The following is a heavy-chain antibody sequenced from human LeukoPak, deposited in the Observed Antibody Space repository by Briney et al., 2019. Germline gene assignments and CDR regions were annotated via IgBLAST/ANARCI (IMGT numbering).Heavy chain of an antibody. V-gene: IGHV3-13*01. D-gene: IGHD4-17*01. Sequence: GRSLRLSCAASGFTFSSYDMHWVRQATGTGLEWVSAIGTAGDTYSPCTVKGRFTISRENATNTLYLQMTSRRAGDTAVFYCARDRRQAIPYGDADSRNYYYYGMDVWGQGTTVTVSS. CDR3: ARDRRQAIPYGDADSRNYYYYGMDV. CDR2: IGTAGDT. CDR1: GFTFSSYD. J-gene: IGHJ6*02.